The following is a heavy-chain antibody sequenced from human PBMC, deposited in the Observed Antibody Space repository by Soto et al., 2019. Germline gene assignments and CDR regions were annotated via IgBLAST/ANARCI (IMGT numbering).Heavy chain of an antibody. Sequence: QVQLVQSGAEVKKPGASVKVSCKASGYTFTSYYMHWVRQAPGQGLEWMGIINPSGGSTSYAQKFPGRVTMTRDTSTSTVYMELSSLRSEDTAVYYCAREVGYCSSTSCYSNGMDVWGQGTTVTVSS. CDR2: INPSGGST. CDR1: GYTFTSYY. V-gene: IGHV1-46*01. J-gene: IGHJ6*02. D-gene: IGHD2-2*01. CDR3: AREVGYCSSTSCYSNGMDV.